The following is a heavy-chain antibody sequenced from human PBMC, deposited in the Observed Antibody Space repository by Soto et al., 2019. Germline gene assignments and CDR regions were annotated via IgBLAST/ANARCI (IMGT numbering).Heavy chain of an antibody. J-gene: IGHJ4*02. CDR2: ITGTSAFS. CDR3: ARDNLAFQGAFDL. Sequence: GGSLRLSCAASGFVFSDFQFNWVRQAPGGGLEWLSSITGTSAFSEYAESIEGRFTISRDNPNKLLFLHMDNLRPEDTAVYYCARDNLAFQGAFDLWGQGTLVTVSS. D-gene: IGHD3-16*01. V-gene: IGHV3-21*01. CDR1: GFVFSDFQ.